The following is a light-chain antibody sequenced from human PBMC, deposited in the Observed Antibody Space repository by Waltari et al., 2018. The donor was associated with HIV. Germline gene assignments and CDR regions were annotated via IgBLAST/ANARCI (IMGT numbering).Light chain of an antibody. J-gene: IGLJ2*01. CDR2: SDN. V-gene: IGLV1-44*01. Sequence: QSVLTQPPSASGTPGQTVTISCSGSTSSIGSNTVNWYHHLPGTAPKLLIYSDNQRPSGVPDRFSGSKSGTSASLAISGLQSEDEADYSCAAWDDSLNGVVFGGGTKLTVL. CDR1: TSSIGSNT. CDR3: AAWDDSLNGVV.